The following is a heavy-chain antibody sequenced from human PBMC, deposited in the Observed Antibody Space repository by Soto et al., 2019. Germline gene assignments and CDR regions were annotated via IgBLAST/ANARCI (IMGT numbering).Heavy chain of an antibody. CDR1: GGSLSSGGYY. CDR3: ARDKEYYDFWSGYYGAVLSWFDP. CDR2: IYYSGST. V-gene: IGHV4-31*03. Sequence: TSETLSLTCTVSGGSLSSGGYYWSWIRQHPGEGLEWIGYIYYSGSTYYNPSLKSRVTISVDTSKNQFSLKLSSVTAADTAVYYCARDKEYYDFWSGYYGAVLSWFDPWGQGTLVTVSS. D-gene: IGHD3-3*01. J-gene: IGHJ5*02.